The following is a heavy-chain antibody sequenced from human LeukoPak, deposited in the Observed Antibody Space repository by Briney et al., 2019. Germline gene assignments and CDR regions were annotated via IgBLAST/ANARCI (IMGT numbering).Heavy chain of an antibody. V-gene: IGHV1-2*02. CDR3: ATKGGLTPNTLAM. J-gene: IGHJ3*01. CDR1: GYNFTVYY. D-gene: IGHD2-15*01. Sequence: ASVKVSCKGSGYNFTVYYMHWVRQAHGQGLEWMGWMDPNSGDTIYAPKFQGRVSMTRDTSITTAYMELSSLTFDDSAMYYCATKGGLTPNTLAMWGHGTMVTVSS. CDR2: MDPNSGDT.